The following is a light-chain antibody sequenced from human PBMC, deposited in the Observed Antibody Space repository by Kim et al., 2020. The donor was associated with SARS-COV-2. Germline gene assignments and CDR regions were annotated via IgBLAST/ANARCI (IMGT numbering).Light chain of an antibody. CDR1: QGVHERP. CDR3: QQYGRSSYT. Sequence: LSPGERATLPRRATQGVHERPLAWYQQKPGRPPTLLIYGASNRDTGIPDRFSGSGSGTDFTLTISRLEPEDFAVYYCQQYGRSSYTFGPGTKLEI. CDR2: GAS. J-gene: IGKJ2*01. V-gene: IGKV3-20*01.